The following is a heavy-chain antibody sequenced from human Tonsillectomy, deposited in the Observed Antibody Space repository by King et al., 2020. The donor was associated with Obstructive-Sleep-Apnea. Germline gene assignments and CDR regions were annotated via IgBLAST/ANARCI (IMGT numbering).Heavy chain of an antibody. Sequence: EVQLVESGGGLVQPGGSLRLSCAASGFTFSSYAMHWVRQAPGKGLEYVSAISTNGGSTYYANSVKGRFTISRDNSKNTLYLQMGSLRAEDMAVYYCARDVGGTSGWYVNWYFDLWGRGTLVTVSS. D-gene: IGHD6-19*01. CDR2: ISTNGGST. V-gene: IGHV3-64*01. CDR3: ARDVGGTSGWYVNWYFDL. J-gene: IGHJ2*01. CDR1: GFTFSSYA.